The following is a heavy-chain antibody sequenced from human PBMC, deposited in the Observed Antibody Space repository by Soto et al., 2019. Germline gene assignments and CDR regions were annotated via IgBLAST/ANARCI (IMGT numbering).Heavy chain of an antibody. Sequence: ASVKVSCKASGYTVTSYYMHWVRQAPGQGLEWMGIINPSGGSTSYAQKFQGRVTMTRDTSTSTVYMELSSLRSEDTAVYYCARGNWNDGMDYYYYGMDVWGQGTTVNAP. CDR2: INPSGGST. J-gene: IGHJ6*02. V-gene: IGHV1-46*01. D-gene: IGHD1-20*01. CDR3: ARGNWNDGMDYYYYGMDV. CDR1: GYTVTSYY.